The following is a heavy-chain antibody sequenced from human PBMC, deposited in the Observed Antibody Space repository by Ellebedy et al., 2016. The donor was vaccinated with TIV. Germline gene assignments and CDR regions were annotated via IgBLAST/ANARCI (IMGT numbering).Heavy chain of an antibody. J-gene: IGHJ4*02. Sequence: SCXGSGYSFTSYWISWVRQMPGKGLEWMGRIDPSDSYTNYSPSFQGHVTISADKSISTAYLQWSSLKASDTAMYYCATGPDYHYDSSGYPFDYWGQGTLVTVSS. CDR3: ATGPDYHYDSSGYPFDY. CDR2: IDPSDSYT. D-gene: IGHD3-22*01. CDR1: GYSFTSYW. V-gene: IGHV5-10-1*01.